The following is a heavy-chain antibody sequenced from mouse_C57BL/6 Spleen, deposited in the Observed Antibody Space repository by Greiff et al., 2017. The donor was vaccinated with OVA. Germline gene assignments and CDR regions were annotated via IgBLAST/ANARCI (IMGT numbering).Heavy chain of an antibody. CDR2: ISNLAYSI. V-gene: IGHV5-15*01. CDR3: ARQRDYYGSSYWYFDV. D-gene: IGHD1-1*01. Sequence: EVKVVESGGGLVQPGGSLKLSCAASGFTFSDYGMAWVRQAPRKGPEWVAFISNLAYSIYYADTVTGRFTISRANAKNTLYLEMSSLRSEDTAMYYCARQRDYYGSSYWYFDVWGTGTTVTVSS. CDR1: GFTFSDYG. J-gene: IGHJ1*03.